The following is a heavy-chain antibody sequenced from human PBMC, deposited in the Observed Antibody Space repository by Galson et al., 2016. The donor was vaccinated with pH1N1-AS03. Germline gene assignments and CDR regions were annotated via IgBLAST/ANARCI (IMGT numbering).Heavy chain of an antibody. CDR1: GGTFSSYP. D-gene: IGHD3-10*01. CDR2: IIPLLGMT. V-gene: IGHV1-69*04. J-gene: IGHJ4*02. CDR3: ATEYYQGGLPVDC. Sequence: SVKVSCKASGGTFSSYPINWVRQAPGQGLECIGRIIPLLGMTNYAQKFQGRVTITADTSTSTAYVELSSLRSEDTAVYYCATEYYQGGLPVDCWGQGTLVTVSS.